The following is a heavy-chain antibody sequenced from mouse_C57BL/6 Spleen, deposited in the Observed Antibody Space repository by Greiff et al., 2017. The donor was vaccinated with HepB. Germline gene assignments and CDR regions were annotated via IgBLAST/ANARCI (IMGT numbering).Heavy chain of an antibody. CDR1: GYTFTSYG. CDR2: IYPRSGNT. CDR3: ARERDSSGYRGFAY. Sequence: VKLQESGAELARPGASVKLSCKASGYTFTSYGISWVKQRTGQGLEWIGEIYPRSGNTYYNEKFKGKATLTADKSSSTAYMELRSLTSEDSAVYFCARERDSSGYRGFAYWGQGTLVTVSA. J-gene: IGHJ3*01. V-gene: IGHV1-81*01. D-gene: IGHD3-2*02.